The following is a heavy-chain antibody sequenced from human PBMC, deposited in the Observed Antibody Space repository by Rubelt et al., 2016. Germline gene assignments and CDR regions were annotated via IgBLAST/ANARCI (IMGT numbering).Heavy chain of an antibody. CDR3: TNHGLDAFDI. J-gene: IGHJ3*02. V-gene: IGHV3-11*04. CDR2: ISGSASTI. CDR1: GFTFSDYY. Sequence: GGGLVKPGGSLRLSCAASGFTFSDYYMSWVRQAPGRGLEWLSCISGSASTIHYADSVKGRFTISRDNAKNSLFLQMSSLRAEDTAVYYCTNHGLDAFDIWGQGTMVTVSS. D-gene: IGHD1-14*01.